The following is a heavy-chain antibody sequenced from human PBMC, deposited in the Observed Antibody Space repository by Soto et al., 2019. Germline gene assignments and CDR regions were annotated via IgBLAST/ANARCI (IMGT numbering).Heavy chain of an antibody. CDR2: ISGSGDTT. CDR3: AKDPTHYDILTAYYMRPYYFDY. J-gene: IGHJ4*02. V-gene: IGHV3-23*01. Sequence: PGGSLRLSCAASGFTFSSYAMSWVRQAPGKGLEWVSAISGSGDTTYYADSVKGRFTISRDYSKNTLYLQLSSLTAEDSAVYYCAKDPTHYDILTAYYMRPYYFDYWGQGTLVTVSS. CDR1: GFTFSSYA. D-gene: IGHD3-9*01.